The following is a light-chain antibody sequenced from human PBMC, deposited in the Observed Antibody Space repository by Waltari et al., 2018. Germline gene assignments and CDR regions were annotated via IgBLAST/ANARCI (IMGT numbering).Light chain of an antibody. Sequence: VLLTQSPASLSVSPGDTVILSCRASHIVRTTLVWSQQKSGQAPRTLIYGASTRASGVPSMFSGSGSETDFTLIISSLQSEDAAVYFCQQYYVWPPITFGGGTKLEI. CDR3: QQYYVWPPIT. CDR1: HIVRTT. CDR2: GAS. V-gene: IGKV3-15*01. J-gene: IGKJ4*01.